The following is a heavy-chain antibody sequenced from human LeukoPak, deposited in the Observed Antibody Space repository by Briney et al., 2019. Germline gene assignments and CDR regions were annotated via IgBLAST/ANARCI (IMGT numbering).Heavy chain of an antibody. D-gene: IGHD6-13*01. CDR1: GFTFSRYA. CDR2: ISGSGGST. Sequence: GGSLRLSCAASGFTFSRYAMSWVRQAPGKGLEWVSAISGSGGSTYYADSVKGRFTISRDNSKNTLYLQMNSLRAEDTAVYFCARGGARQQLVENYFDYWGQGTLVTVSS. J-gene: IGHJ4*02. CDR3: ARGGARQQLVENYFDY. V-gene: IGHV3-23*01.